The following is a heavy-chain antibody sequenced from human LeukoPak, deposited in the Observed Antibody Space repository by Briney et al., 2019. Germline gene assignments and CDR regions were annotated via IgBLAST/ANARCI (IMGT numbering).Heavy chain of an antibody. V-gene: IGHV4-59*01. CDR3: ARDPPGELLRPVGAFDI. CDR1: GGSISSYY. Sequence: SETLSLTCTVSGGSISSYYWGWIRQPPGKGLEWIGYIYYSGSTNYNPSLKSRVTISVDTSKNQFSLKLSSVTAADTAVYYCARDPPGELLRPVGAFDIWGQGTMVTVSS. CDR2: IYYSGST. D-gene: IGHD1-26*01. J-gene: IGHJ3*02.